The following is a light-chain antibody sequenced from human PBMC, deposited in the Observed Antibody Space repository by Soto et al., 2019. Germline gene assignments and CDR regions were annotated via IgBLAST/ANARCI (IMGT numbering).Light chain of an antibody. Sequence: EIVVTQSPATLSVSPGERVTLSCRASQSVSSSLDWYQQRPGQAPRLLIYDTSTRAAGIAASFSGSGSGTEFTLTISSLQSEDSAVYYCQQYVHWPPGAFGQGTTVDIK. V-gene: IGKV3-15*01. CDR3: QQYVHWPPGA. J-gene: IGKJ1*01. CDR2: DTS. CDR1: QSVSSS.